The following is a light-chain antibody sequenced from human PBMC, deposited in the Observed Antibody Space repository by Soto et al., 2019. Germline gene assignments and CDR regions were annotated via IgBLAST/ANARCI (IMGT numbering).Light chain of an antibody. J-gene: IGLJ1*01. CDR3: CSYEGDNIPYI. Sequence: QSLWAQTASLSGSPGQAFAISFTGSNRDLGSYNSVSWYQQYPDQAPKLLIYESTKRSSGVSHRFSASKSGNTASLTISALQAEDEADYYCCSYEGDNIPYIFGTGTKVTVL. CDR2: EST. CDR1: NRDLGSYNS. V-gene: IGLV2-23*01.